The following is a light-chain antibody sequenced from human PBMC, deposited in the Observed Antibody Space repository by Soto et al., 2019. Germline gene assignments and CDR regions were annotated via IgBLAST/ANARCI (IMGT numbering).Light chain of an antibody. CDR3: SSYTSSSTPYV. CDR1: SSDVGGYNY. J-gene: IGLJ1*01. CDR2: DVS. V-gene: IGLV2-14*01. Sequence: QCELKHPASVYGSPGQSSTISCTGTSSDVGGYNYVSWYQQHPGKAPKLMIYDVSNRPSGVSNRFSGSKSGNTASLTISGLQAEDEADYYCSSYTSSSTPYVFGTGTKVTVL.